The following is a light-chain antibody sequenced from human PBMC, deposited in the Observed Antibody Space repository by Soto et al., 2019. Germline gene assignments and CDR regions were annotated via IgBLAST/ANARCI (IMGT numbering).Light chain of an antibody. Sequence: DIQMTQSPPTPSASVGDRVTITCRASQSISSWLAWYQQRPGKAPNLLIYDVSSLESGVPPRFSGSGSGTEFTLTISSLQPDDFATYYCQQDTNYPLTFGQGTKVDIK. V-gene: IGKV1-5*01. CDR2: DVS. J-gene: IGKJ1*01. CDR3: QQDTNYPLT. CDR1: QSISSW.